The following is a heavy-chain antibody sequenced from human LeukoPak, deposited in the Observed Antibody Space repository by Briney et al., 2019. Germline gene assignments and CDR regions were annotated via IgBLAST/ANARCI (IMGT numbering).Heavy chain of an antibody. CDR3: ARDLGWYSSSSSVDV. V-gene: IGHV1-8*01. CDR2: MNPNSGNT. CDR1: GYAFISYD. J-gene: IGHJ6*04. Sequence: ASVKVSCKASGYAFISYDINWVRQATGQGLEWMGWMNPNSGNTGYAQKFQGRVTMTRNTSISTAYMELSSLRSEDTAVYYCARDLGWYSSSSSVDVWGKGTTVTVSS. D-gene: IGHD6-6*01.